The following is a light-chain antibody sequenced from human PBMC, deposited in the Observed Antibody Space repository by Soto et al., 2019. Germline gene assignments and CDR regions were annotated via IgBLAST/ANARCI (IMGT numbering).Light chain of an antibody. J-gene: IGKJ1*01. Sequence: DIVMTQSPDSLAVSLGERATINCKSSQSLLYSRNNNNYLAWYQQKPGQPPKLLISWASTRESGVPDRFSGSGSGTDFSLTISSLQAEDVAVYYCHQHYGIPDSFGQGTKVEL. V-gene: IGKV4-1*01. CDR3: HQHYGIPDS. CDR2: WAS. CDR1: QSLLYSRNNNNY.